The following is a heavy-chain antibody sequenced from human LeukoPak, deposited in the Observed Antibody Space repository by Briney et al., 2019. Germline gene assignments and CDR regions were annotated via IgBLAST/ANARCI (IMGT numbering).Heavy chain of an antibody. D-gene: IGHD5-18*01. Sequence: PSETLSLTCTVSGGSISSYYWSWIRQPPGKGLEWIGYIYYSGSTNYNPSLKGRVTISVDTSKNQFSLKLSSVTAADTAVYYCARWIQNDAFDIWGQGTMVTVSS. J-gene: IGHJ3*02. CDR1: GGSISSYY. CDR2: IYYSGST. V-gene: IGHV4-59*08. CDR3: ARWIQNDAFDI.